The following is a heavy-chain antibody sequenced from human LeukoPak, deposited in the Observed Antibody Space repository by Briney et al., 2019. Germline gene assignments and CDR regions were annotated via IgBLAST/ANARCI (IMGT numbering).Heavy chain of an antibody. D-gene: IGHD3-10*01. J-gene: IGHJ4*02. CDR1: GFIFSNYW. Sequence: GGSLRLSCAASGFIFSNYWMHWVRQAPGKGLVWVSRINSDGSSTIYAHSVNGRLTISRDNPKNTVVLQINRLSAEDTAVYYCATRGAQYYDYWGQGTVVTVSS. CDR2: INSDGSST. CDR3: ATRGAQYYDY. V-gene: IGHV3-74*01.